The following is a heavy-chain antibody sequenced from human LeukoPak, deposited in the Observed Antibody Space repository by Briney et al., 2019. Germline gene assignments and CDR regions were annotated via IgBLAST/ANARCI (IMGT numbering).Heavy chain of an antibody. Sequence: GGSLRLSCAASGFSFSSYSMNWVRQAPGKGLEWVSSISSSSSYIYYTDSVKGRFTISRDNAKDSLYLQMNSLRAEDTAVYYCARGSTYYDSSGQVPFDYWGQGTLVTVSS. D-gene: IGHD3-22*01. CDR3: ARGSTYYDSSGQVPFDY. CDR2: ISSSSSYI. CDR1: GFSFSSYS. J-gene: IGHJ4*02. V-gene: IGHV3-21*01.